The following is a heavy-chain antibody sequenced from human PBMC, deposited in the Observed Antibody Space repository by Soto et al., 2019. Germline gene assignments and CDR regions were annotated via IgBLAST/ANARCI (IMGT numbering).Heavy chain of an antibody. V-gene: IGHV1-69*13. CDR3: ARDRYSGHDYEAFDI. D-gene: IGHD5-12*01. Sequence: SVKVSCKASGGTFSSYAISWVRQAPGQGLEWMGGIIPIFGTANYAQKFQGRVTITADGSTSTAYMELSSLRSEDTAVYYCARDRYSGHDYEAFDIWSQGTMVTVSS. CDR2: IIPIFGTA. J-gene: IGHJ3*02. CDR1: GGTFSSYA.